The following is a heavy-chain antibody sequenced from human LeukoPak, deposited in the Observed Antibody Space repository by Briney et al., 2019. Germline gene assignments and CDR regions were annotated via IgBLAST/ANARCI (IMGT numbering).Heavy chain of an antibody. CDR1: GGSISSYY. CDR3: ARGLRSGSPREFDY. Sequence: KSSETLSLTCTVSGGSISSYYWSWIRQPPGKGLEWIGYIYYSGSTNYNPSLKSRVTISVDTSKNQFSLKLSSVTAADTAVYYCARGLRSGSPREFDYWGQGTLVTVSS. J-gene: IGHJ4*02. D-gene: IGHD3-10*01. V-gene: IGHV4-59*08. CDR2: IYYSGST.